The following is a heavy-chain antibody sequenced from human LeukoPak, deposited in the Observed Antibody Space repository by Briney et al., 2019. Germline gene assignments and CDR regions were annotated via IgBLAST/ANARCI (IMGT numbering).Heavy chain of an antibody. CDR2: INPNSGGT. Sequence: ASVKVSCKASGYTFTGYYMHWVRQAPGQGLEWMGWINPNSGGTNYAQKFQGRVTMTRDTSIGTAYMELSRLRSDDTAVYYCASGGGSCYPACYYYYGMDVWGQGTTVTVSS. D-gene: IGHD2-15*01. V-gene: IGHV1-2*02. CDR3: ASGGGSCYPACYYYYGMDV. CDR1: GYTFTGYY. J-gene: IGHJ6*02.